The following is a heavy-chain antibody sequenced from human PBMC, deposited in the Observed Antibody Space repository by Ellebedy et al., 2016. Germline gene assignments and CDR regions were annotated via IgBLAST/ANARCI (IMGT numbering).Heavy chain of an antibody. CDR2: ISGGGDTT. D-gene: IGHD4-17*01. Sequence: GESLKISXVASGFTFRNFFMSWVRQAPGGGLEWVSTISGGGDTTVSADSVKGRFTISRDNSRNTLYLQKNSLRAEDTAVYYCYYGHYSGYWGQGTLVTVSS. CDR1: GFTFRNFF. V-gene: IGHV3-23*01. CDR3: YYGHYSGY. J-gene: IGHJ4*02.